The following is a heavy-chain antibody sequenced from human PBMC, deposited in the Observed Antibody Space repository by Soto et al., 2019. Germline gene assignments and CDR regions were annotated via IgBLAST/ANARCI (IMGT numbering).Heavy chain of an antibody. CDR3: AKEAPYYWNDPTWFDY. Sequence: PGGSLRLSXAASGFTFSSYAMSWVRQAPGKGLERDSAISGSGGSTYYADSVKGRFTISRDDSKNTLYLQMNSLRAEDTAVYYCAKEAPYYWNDPTWFDYWGQGTLVTVSS. J-gene: IGHJ4*02. D-gene: IGHD1-1*01. CDR2: ISGSGGST. CDR1: GFTFSSYA. V-gene: IGHV3-23*01.